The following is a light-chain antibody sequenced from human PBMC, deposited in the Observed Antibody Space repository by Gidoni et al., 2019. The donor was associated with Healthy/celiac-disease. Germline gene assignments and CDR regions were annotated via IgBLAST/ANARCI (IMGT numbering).Light chain of an antibody. CDR1: QSVSSY. V-gene: IGKV3-11*01. Sequence: DIVLTQSPATLSLSPGERATLSCRASQSVSSYLAWYQQKPGQAPRLLIYDASNRATGIPARFSGSGSGTDFTLTISSLEPEDFAVYYCQQRSNWWTFSQGTKVEIK. J-gene: IGKJ1*01. CDR2: DAS. CDR3: QQRSNWWT.